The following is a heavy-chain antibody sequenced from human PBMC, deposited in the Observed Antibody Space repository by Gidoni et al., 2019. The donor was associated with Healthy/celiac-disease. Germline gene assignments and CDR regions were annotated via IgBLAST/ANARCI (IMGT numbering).Heavy chain of an antibody. V-gene: IGHV3-23*01. CDR2: ISGSGCST. Sequence: EVQLLESGGGLVQPGGSLRLSCAASGFTFSSYAMSWVRQAPGKGLEWVSAISGSGCSTYYADSVKGRFTISRDNAKNTLYLQMNSMRAEDTAVYYCAGWVGGSYAGSFDYWGQGTLVTVSS. CDR1: GFTFSSYA. D-gene: IGHD1-26*01. J-gene: IGHJ4*02. CDR3: AGWVGGSYAGSFDY.